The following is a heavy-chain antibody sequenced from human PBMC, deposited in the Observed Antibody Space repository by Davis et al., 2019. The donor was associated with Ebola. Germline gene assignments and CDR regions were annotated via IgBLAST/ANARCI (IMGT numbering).Heavy chain of an antibody. Sequence: MPSETLSLTCTVSGGSISSYYWSWIRQPPGKGLEWIGYIYYSGSTNYNPSLKSRVTISVDTSKNQFSLKLSSVTAADTAVYYCARPRGYGSGSYSSGMDVWGQGTTVTVSS. CDR1: GGSISSYY. CDR2: IYYSGST. V-gene: IGHV4-59*01. D-gene: IGHD3-10*01. CDR3: ARPRGYGSGSYSSGMDV. J-gene: IGHJ6*02.